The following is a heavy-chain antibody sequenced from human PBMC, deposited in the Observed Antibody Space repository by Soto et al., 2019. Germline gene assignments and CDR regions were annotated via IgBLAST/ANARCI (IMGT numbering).Heavy chain of an antibody. CDR1: GYTFNTYG. CDR3: ARLGKYYQSLDP. V-gene: IGHV1-58*01. Sequence: SVKVSCKASGYTFNTYGFTWVRQARGHRLQWIGWIDVGSANANYAQMLQERVTISRDMSTSTAYMELSSLSAADTAVYYCARLGKYYQSLDPWGPGTLVTVSS. D-gene: IGHD2-2*01. CDR2: IDVGSANA. J-gene: IGHJ5*02.